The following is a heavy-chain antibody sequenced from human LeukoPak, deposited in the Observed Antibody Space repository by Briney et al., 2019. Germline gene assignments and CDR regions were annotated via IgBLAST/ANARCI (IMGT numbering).Heavy chain of an antibody. CDR2: IGSGSSAT. Sequence: GGPLRLSCAASGFTFSSYTMNWVRQAPGKGLEWVSSIGSGSSATYYADSVKGRFTISRDNAKNSLYLQMNSLRDEDTAVYYCARVKGVFAPFDSWGQGTLVTVSS. V-gene: IGHV3-48*02. D-gene: IGHD2-8*01. J-gene: IGHJ4*02. CDR3: ARVKGVFAPFDS. CDR1: GFTFSSYT.